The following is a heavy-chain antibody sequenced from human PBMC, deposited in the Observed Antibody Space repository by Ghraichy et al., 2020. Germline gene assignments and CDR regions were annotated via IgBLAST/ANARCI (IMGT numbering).Heavy chain of an antibody. V-gene: IGHV4-61*03. CDR2: LYSSGNT. CDR3: AGRTDGYSTREF. CDR1: GGSVSSGSFF. Sequence: SQTLSLTCTVSGGSVSSGSFFWICIRQPPGKGLEWIGYLYSSGNTTYNPSLKSRVSISFDTSKTHFSLRLGAVTAADTAVYFCAGRTDGYSTREFWGPGTLVTCSP. D-gene: IGHD5-24*01. J-gene: IGHJ4*02.